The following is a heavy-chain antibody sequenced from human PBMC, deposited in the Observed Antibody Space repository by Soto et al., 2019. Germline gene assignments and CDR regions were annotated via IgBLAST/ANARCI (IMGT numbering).Heavy chain of an antibody. CDR3: ATALGCRSTSCTLDY. Sequence: QVQLVQSGAEVKKPGSSVKVSCKASGGTFGSYAFSWVRQAPGQGLEWMGGIIPVSGAAHYAQKFQGRVTITAYESTSTAYMELSSLSSQNTAVYYCATALGCRSTSCTLDYLGQGTRVIVSS. J-gene: IGHJ4*02. D-gene: IGHD2-2*01. V-gene: IGHV1-69*01. CDR1: GGTFGSYA. CDR2: IIPVSGAA.